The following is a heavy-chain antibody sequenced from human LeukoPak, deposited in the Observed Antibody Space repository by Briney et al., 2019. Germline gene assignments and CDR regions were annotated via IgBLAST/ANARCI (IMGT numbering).Heavy chain of an antibody. CDR2: ISGSGGST. Sequence: PGGFLRLSCAASGFTFSSYAMSWVRQAPGKGLEWVSAISGSGGSTYYADSVKGRFTISRDNSKNTLYLQMNSLRAEDTAVYYCAKDTRAYYGMDVRGQGTTVTVSS. V-gene: IGHV3-23*01. CDR3: AKDTRAYYGMDV. CDR1: GFTFSSYA. J-gene: IGHJ6*02.